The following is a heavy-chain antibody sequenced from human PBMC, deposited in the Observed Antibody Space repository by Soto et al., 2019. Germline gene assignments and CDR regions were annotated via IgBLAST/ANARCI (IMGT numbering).Heavy chain of an antibody. CDR3: IHVEIPWGRVRRNDAFDF. CDR1: GFSLSTIGVG. D-gene: IGHD3-16*01. Sequence: QITLMESGPTLVKPTQTLTLTCTFSGFSLSTIGVGVGWIRQPPGKALEWLGLIYWDDDKRYSPSLQNRLTMCKDIQRLYVVRVITNMHHVDTAAYYYIHVEIPWGRVRRNDAFDFWVQRTMVTVSS. J-gene: IGHJ3*01. V-gene: IGHV2-5*02. CDR2: IYWDDDK.